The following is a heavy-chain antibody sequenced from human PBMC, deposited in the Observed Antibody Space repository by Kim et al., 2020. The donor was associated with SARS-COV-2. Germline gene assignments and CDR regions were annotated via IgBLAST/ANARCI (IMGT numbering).Heavy chain of an antibody. V-gene: IGHV3-11*01. D-gene: IGHD3-16*01. CDR2: ISSGGTGI. CDR3: ARALQRDYYGLDV. CDR1: GFTFSDYY. Sequence: GGSLRLSCAGSGFTFSDYYMTWVRQAPGKGLVWLSYISSGGTGIFYADSVKGRFIVSRDNTYNSVYLQLNNLRAEDTAVYYCARALQRDYYGLDVWGQGTTVTVSS. J-gene: IGHJ6*02.